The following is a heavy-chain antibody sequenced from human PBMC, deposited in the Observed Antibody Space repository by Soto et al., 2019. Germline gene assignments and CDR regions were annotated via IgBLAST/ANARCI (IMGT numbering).Heavy chain of an antibody. CDR1: GYTFTSYY. Sequence: GASVKVSCKASGYTFTSYYMHWVRQAPGQGLEWMGIINPSGGSTSYAQKFQGRVTMTRDTSTSTAYMELRSLRSDDTAVYYCARDLRRGYSYGYRDWFDPWGQGTLVTVSS. CDR2: INPSGGST. CDR3: ARDLRRGYSYGYRDWFDP. J-gene: IGHJ5*02. V-gene: IGHV1-46*01. D-gene: IGHD5-18*01.